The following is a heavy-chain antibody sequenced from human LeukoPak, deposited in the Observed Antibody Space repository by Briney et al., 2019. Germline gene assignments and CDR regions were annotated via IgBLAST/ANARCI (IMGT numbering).Heavy chain of an antibody. CDR1: GYTFTSYG. CDR2: ISAYNGNT. Sequence: ASVKVSCKASGYTFTSYGISWVRQAPGQGLEWMGWISAYNGNTNYAQKLQGRVTMTTDTSTSTAYMELRSLRSDDTAVYYCAREELLLKAYYFDYWGQGTLVTVSS. J-gene: IGHJ4*02. CDR3: AREELLLKAYYFDY. D-gene: IGHD2-15*01. V-gene: IGHV1-18*01.